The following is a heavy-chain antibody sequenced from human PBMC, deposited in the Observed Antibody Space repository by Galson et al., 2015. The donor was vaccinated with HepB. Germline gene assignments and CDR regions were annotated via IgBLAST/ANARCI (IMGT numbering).Heavy chain of an antibody. J-gene: IGHJ5*02. CDR3: AKGHSSSSIRWFDP. CDR1: GFTFNSYA. CDR2: ISGSSGST. Sequence: SLRLSCAASGFTFNSYAMSWVRQAPGKGLEWVSAISGSSGSTYYVDSVKGRFTISRDNSKNTLYLQMNSLRAEDTAVYYCAKGHSSSSIRWFDPWGQGSLVTVSS. D-gene: IGHD6-6*01. V-gene: IGHV3-23*01.